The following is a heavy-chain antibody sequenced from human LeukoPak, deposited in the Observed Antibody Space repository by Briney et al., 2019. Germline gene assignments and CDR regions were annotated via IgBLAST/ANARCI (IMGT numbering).Heavy chain of an antibody. J-gene: IGHJ4*02. CDR3: ARGAGGNYISPIDY. CDR1: GYTLTGYY. Sequence: ASVKVSCKASGYTLTGYYMYWVRQAPGQGLEWMGWINPNSGGTNYAQKFQGRVTMTRDTSISTAYMELTRLTSDDTAVYYCARGAGGNYISPIDYWGQGTLVTVSS. CDR2: INPNSGGT. V-gene: IGHV1-2*02. D-gene: IGHD4-23*01.